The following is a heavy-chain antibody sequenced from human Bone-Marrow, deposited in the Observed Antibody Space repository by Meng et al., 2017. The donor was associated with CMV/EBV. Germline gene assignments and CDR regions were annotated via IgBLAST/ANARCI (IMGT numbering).Heavy chain of an antibody. V-gene: IGHV4-39*07. CDR1: GGSISSSSYY. CDR3: ARLGAPRGWCFDY. D-gene: IGHD2-8*02. J-gene: IGHJ4*02. CDR2: IYYSGST. Sequence: GSLRLSCSVSGGSISSSSYYWGWIRQPPGKGLEWIGNIYYSGSTYYNPSLKSRVTISVDTSKNQFSLKLSSVTAADTAVYYCARLGAPRGWCFDYWGQGTLVTASS.